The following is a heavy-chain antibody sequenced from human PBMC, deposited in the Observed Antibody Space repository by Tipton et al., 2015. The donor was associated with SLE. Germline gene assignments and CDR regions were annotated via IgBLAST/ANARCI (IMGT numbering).Heavy chain of an antibody. CDR2: IYHSGST. Sequence: TLSLTCAVYGGSFSGYYWSWIRQPPGKGLEWIGSIYHSGSTYYNPSLKSRVTISVDTSKNQFSLKLSSVTAADTAVYYCASRGAAAAPGWYFDLWGRGTLVTVSS. CDR1: GGSFSGYY. CDR3: ASRGAAAAPGWYFDL. D-gene: IGHD6-13*01. J-gene: IGHJ2*01. V-gene: IGHV4-34*01.